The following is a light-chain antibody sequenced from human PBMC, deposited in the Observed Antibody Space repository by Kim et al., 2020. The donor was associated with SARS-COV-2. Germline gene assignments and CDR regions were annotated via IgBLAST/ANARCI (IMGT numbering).Light chain of an antibody. CDR1: QSISSW. J-gene: IGKJ5*01. CDR2: KAS. CDR3: QQYNSYSRGIT. Sequence: VGDRGTITCRASQSISSWLAWYQQKPGKAPKLLIYKASSLESEVPSRYSGSGSGTEFTLTISSLQPDDFATYYCQQYNSYSRGITFGQGTRLEIK. V-gene: IGKV1-5*03.